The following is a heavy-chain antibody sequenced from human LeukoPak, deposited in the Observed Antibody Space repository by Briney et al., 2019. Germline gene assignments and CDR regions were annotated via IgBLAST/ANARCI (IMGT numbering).Heavy chain of an antibody. CDR1: GFTFSSYS. V-gene: IGHV3-21*01. CDR2: ISSSSSYI. Sequence: GVSLRPSCAASGFTFSSYSMNWVRQAPGKGLEWVSSISSSSSYIYYADSVKGRFTISRDNAKNSLYLQMNSLRAEDTAVYYCARSAMDERYFDYWGQGTLVTVSS. J-gene: IGHJ4*02. CDR3: ARSAMDERYFDY. D-gene: IGHD5-18*01.